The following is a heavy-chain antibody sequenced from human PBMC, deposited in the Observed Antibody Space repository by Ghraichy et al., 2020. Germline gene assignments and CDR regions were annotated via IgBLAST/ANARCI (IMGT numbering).Heavy chain of an antibody. J-gene: IGHJ4*02. V-gene: IGHV3-23*01. Sequence: GALRLSCAASGFTFSGFAMSWVRQAPGNGLEWVSGISSSGGNINYADSVKGRFTISRDNSKNTLYLQMNSLRAEDTAVYYCAKHTLVVDTQLDYWGQGTLVTVSS. CDR1: GFTFSGFA. CDR2: ISSSGGNI. CDR3: AKHTLVVDTQLDY. D-gene: IGHD3-22*01.